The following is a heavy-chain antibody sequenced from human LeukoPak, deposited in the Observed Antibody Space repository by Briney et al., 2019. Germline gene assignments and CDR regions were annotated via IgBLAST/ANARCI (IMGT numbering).Heavy chain of an antibody. Sequence: GASVKVSCKASGYTFTSYGISWVRQAPGQGLEWMGWISAYNGNTNYAQKLQGRVTMTTDTSTSTAYMELSSLRSEDTAVYYCARAMGGWILGINWFDPWGQGTLVTVSS. J-gene: IGHJ5*02. V-gene: IGHV1-18*01. CDR1: GYTFTSYG. D-gene: IGHD2-2*03. CDR2: ISAYNGNT. CDR3: ARAMGGWILGINWFDP.